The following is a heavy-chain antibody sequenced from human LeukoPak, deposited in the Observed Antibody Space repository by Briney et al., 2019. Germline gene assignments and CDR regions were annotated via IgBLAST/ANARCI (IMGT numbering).Heavy chain of an antibody. Sequence: GGSLRLSCAASGFTFSTYWIHSVRQAPGKGVVWVSRISPDGSSTTYADSVKGRFIISRDNAQNTVYLQMSSLRVEDTAVYYCAREYSSSSGRAFDYWGQGTLVTASS. V-gene: IGHV3-74*01. J-gene: IGHJ4*02. CDR3: AREYSSSSGRAFDY. CDR1: GFTFSTYW. D-gene: IGHD6-6*01. CDR2: ISPDGSST.